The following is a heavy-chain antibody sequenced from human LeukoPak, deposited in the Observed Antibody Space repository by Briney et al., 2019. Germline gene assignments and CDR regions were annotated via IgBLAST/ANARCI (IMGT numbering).Heavy chain of an antibody. CDR2: IKQDGSEK. V-gene: IGHV3-7*01. D-gene: IGHD5-24*01. J-gene: IGHJ4*02. CDR1: GFTFSSYW. Sequence: HPGGSLRLSCAASGFTFSSYWVSWVRQAPGKGLEWVANIKQDGSEKYYVDSVKGRFTTSRDNAKNSLYLQMNSLRAEDAAIYYCVRAGRVETEDWGQGTLVTVSS. CDR3: VRAGRVETED.